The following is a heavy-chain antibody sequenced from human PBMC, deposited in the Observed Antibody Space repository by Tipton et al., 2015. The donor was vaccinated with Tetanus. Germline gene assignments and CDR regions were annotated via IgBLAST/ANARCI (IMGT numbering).Heavy chain of an antibody. Sequence: QLVQSGAEVKKPGASVEVSCKASGYTFTSYYMHWVRQAPGQGLKWMGIINPSGGSTSYAQKFQGRVTMTRDTSTSTVYMELSSLRSEDTAVYYCARGPTVTTAHYYYGMDVWGQGTTVTVSS. J-gene: IGHJ6*02. V-gene: IGHV1-46*01. CDR2: INPSGGST. CDR1: GYTFTSYY. CDR3: ARGPTVTTAHYYYGMDV. D-gene: IGHD4-11*01.